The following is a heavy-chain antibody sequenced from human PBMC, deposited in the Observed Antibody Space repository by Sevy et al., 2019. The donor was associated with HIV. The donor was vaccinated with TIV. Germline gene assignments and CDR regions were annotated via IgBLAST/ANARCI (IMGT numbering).Heavy chain of an antibody. Sequence: GGSRRLSGAASGFSFRIDNMNGVRQAPGKGLEWISYITTSSSTIYDEPSVKGPFTISRDNAKNSLYLQMNSLRDEDTAVYYCARTLGFYDSSGHEGYYFDYWGQGTLVTVSS. CDR3: ARTLGFYDSSGHEGYYFDY. J-gene: IGHJ4*02. CDR2: ITTSSSTI. D-gene: IGHD3-22*01. V-gene: IGHV3-48*02. CDR1: GFSFRIDN.